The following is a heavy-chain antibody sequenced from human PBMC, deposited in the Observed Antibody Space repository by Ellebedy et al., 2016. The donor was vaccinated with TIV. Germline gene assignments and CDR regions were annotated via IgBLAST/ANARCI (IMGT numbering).Heavy chain of an antibody. CDR2: MNPNSGNT. Sequence: ASVKVSXXASGYTFTSYDINWVRQATGQGLEWMGWMNPNSGNTGYAQKFQGRVTMTRNTSISTAYMELSSLRSEDTAVYYCARALSSTMVRGAHDAFDIWGQGSMVTVSS. J-gene: IGHJ3*02. CDR1: GYTFTSYD. D-gene: IGHD3-10*01. CDR3: ARALSSTMVRGAHDAFDI. V-gene: IGHV1-8*01.